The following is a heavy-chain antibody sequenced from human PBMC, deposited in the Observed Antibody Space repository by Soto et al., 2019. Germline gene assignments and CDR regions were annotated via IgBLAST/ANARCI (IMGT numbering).Heavy chain of an antibody. Sequence: EVQLVESGGDLVQRGGSLRLSCAASGFPFSSYWMHWVRHTPGKGLDWVARISGDGVTTYYADSVRGRLTVSRDNAKNTLSLQISGLRAEDPAVYYCAREYYGLLTGYYTDYWGQGTLVSVSS. CDR3: AREYYGLLTGYYTDY. D-gene: IGHD3-9*01. J-gene: IGHJ4*02. CDR2: ISGDGVTT. CDR1: GFPFSSYW. V-gene: IGHV3-74*01.